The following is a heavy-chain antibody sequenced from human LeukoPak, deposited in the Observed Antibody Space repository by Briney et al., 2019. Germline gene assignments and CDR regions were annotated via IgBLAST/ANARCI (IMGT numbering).Heavy chain of an antibody. CDR1: GFSLRNYA. CDR3: AKHAVGYCTNGICYERGSYFDY. D-gene: IGHD2-8*01. J-gene: IGHJ4*02. V-gene: IGHV3-23*01. CDR2: ISGSGGTT. Sequence: PGGSLRLSGVASGFSLRNYAMTWVRQAPGKELERFSAISGSGGTTYYADYVKGRFTISRDSSENTLYLQMNSLRVDDTAVYYCAKHAVGYCTNGICYERGSYFDYWGQGTLVTVSS.